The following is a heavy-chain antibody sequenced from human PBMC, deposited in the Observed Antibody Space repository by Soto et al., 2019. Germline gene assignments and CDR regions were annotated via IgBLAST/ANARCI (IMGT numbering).Heavy chain of an antibody. CDR1: GFDFSNSG. V-gene: IGHV3-30*03. Sequence: GGSLRLSCTASGFDFSNSGIQWVRQTPGKGLEWVALISFDGDKYYVDSVKGRFTISRDNPTNTVYLQMDRLRPEDTGVYYCARDYARGWCQFWGQGTLVTVSS. D-gene: IGHD2-8*02. CDR3: ARDYARGWCQF. J-gene: IGHJ4*02. CDR2: ISFDGDK.